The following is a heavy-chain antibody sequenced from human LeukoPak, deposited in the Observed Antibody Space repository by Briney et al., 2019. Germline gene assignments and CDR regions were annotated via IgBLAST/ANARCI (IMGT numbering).Heavy chain of an antibody. Sequence: GGSLRLSCAASGFTFSSYAMHWVRQAPGKGLEWVAVISYDGSNKYYADSVKGRFTISRDNSKNTLYLQMNSLRAEDTAVYYCARGSGCNYGFPDYWGQGTLVTVSS. CDR3: ARGSGCNYGFPDY. CDR2: ISYDGSNK. D-gene: IGHD5-18*01. J-gene: IGHJ4*02. CDR1: GFTFSSYA. V-gene: IGHV3-30-3*01.